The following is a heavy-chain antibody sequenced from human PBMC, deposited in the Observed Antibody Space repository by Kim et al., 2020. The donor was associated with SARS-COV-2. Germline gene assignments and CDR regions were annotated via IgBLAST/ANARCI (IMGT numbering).Heavy chain of an antibody. CDR1: GGSLSAYY. CDR2: INHSGST. CDR3: ARGPVRNAFPYYYGLFV. J-gene: IGHJ6*01. Sequence: SETLSLTCAVYGGSLSAYYWSWIRQSPGKGLEWIGEINHSGSTHYNPSPKSRVTISVDTAKKHFPLKLSSVTASDTAVYYCARGPVRNAFPYYYGLFVWG. D-gene: IGHD3-16*01. V-gene: IGHV4-34*01.